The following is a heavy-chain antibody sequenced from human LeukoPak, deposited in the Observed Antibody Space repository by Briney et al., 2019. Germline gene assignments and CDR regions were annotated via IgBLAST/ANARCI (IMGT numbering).Heavy chain of an antibody. D-gene: IGHD3-22*01. CDR2: IIPILGIA. V-gene: IGHV1-69*04. CDR1: GYTFTSYG. J-gene: IGHJ4*02. CDR3: ARERRGYYSTDY. Sequence: GASVKVSCKASGYTFTSYGISWVRQAPGQGLEWMGRIIPILGIANYAQKFQGRVTITADKSTSTAYMELSSLRSEDTAVYYCARERRGYYSTDYWGQGTLVTVSS.